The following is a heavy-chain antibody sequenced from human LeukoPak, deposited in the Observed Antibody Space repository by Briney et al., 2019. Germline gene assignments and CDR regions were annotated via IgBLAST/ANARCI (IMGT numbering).Heavy chain of an antibody. D-gene: IGHD3-16*01. J-gene: IGHJ4*02. Sequence: ATVKVSCKASGGTLRTYAISWVRQAPGQGLEWMGGIIPMYGTTNYAQKFQGRVTITADESSSTAYMELSSLRPEDTAVYYCVRGLYDYVWGTYGHFDYWGQGTLVTVSS. CDR3: VRGLYDYVWGTYGHFDY. V-gene: IGHV1-69*13. CDR1: GGTLRTYA. CDR2: IIPMYGTT.